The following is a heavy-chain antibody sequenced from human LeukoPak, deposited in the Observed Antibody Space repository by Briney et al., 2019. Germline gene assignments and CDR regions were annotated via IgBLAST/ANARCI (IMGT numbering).Heavy chain of an antibody. Sequence: ASVKVSCKASGYTFTGYYMHWVRQAPGQGLEWMGWINPNSGGTNYAQKFQGRVTMTRDTSISTAYMELSRLRSDDTAVYYCARDALEGGDYYNWFDPWGQGTLVTVSS. CDR3: ARDALEGGDYYNWFDP. D-gene: IGHD2-21*02. V-gene: IGHV1-2*02. CDR1: GYTFTGYY. CDR2: INPNSGGT. J-gene: IGHJ5*02.